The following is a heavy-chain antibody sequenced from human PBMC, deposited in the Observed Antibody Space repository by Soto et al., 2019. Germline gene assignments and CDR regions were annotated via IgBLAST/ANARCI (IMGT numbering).Heavy chain of an antibody. Sequence: SETLSLTCAVYGGSFSGYYWSWIRQPPGKGLEWIGEINHSGSTNYNPSLKSRVTISVDTSKNQFSLKLSSVTAADTAVYYCARDYSRGYSYGTFDYWGQGTLVTVSS. V-gene: IGHV4-34*01. J-gene: IGHJ4*02. D-gene: IGHD5-18*01. CDR1: GGSFSGYY. CDR2: INHSGST. CDR3: ARDYSRGYSYGTFDY.